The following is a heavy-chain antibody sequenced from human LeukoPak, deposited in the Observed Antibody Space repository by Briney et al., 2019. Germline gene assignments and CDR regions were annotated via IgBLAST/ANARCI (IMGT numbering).Heavy chain of an antibody. CDR3: ARDERDVNWFDP. CDR2: IYYSGST. V-gene: IGHV4-39*07. CDR1: GVSISSSNSY. Sequence: SETLSLTCTVSGVSISSSNSYWGWIRQPPGKGLEWIGSIYYSGSTYYNPSLKSRVTISVDTSKNQFSLKLSSVTAADTAVYYCARDERDVNWFDPWGQGTLVTVSS. J-gene: IGHJ5*02.